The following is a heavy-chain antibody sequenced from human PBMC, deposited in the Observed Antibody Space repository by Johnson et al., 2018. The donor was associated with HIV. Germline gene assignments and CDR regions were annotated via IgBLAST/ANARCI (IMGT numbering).Heavy chain of an antibody. CDR1: GFIVTNNY. CDR2: ISGSGGST. V-gene: IGHV3-23*04. Sequence: VQLVESGGGVVQPGRSLRLSCAACGFIVTNNYMSWVRQAPGKGLEWVSAISGSGGSTYYADSVKGRFTISRDTSKNTLYLQMNSLRAEDTAVYYCAKDSANWGGAFDIWGQGTMVTVSS. CDR3: AKDSANWGGAFDI. J-gene: IGHJ3*02. D-gene: IGHD7-27*01.